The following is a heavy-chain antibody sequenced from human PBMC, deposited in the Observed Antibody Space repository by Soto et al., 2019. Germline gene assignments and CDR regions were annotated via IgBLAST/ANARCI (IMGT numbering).Heavy chain of an antibody. CDR3: ARGLVPRDY. D-gene: IGHD6-13*01. J-gene: IGHJ4*02. Sequence: PSETLSLTCTVSGDSISRGDNYWSWIRQPPGKGLEWIGYIYYTGGTFYNPSLKSRVTISVDTSKNQFSLKLSSVTAADTAVYYCARGLVPRDYWGQGTLVTVSS. CDR1: GDSISRGDNY. CDR2: IYYTGGT. V-gene: IGHV4-30-4*01.